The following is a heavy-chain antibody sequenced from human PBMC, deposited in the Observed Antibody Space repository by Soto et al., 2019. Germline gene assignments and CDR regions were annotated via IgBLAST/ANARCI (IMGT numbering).Heavy chain of an antibody. D-gene: IGHD6-13*01. CDR2: ISGSDGST. V-gene: IGHV3-23*01. CDR3: ARRSSSWYFDY. J-gene: IGHJ4*02. CDR1: GFTFSSYA. Sequence: GGALRLSCAASGFTFSSYAMNWVRQAPGKGLEWVSVISGSDGSTYYADSVKGRFTISRDNSKNTLNLQMSSLRAEDTAVYYCARRSSSWYFDYWGQGT.